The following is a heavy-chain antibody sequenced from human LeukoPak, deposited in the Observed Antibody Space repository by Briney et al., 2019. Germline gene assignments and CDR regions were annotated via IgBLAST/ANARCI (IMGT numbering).Heavy chain of an antibody. CDR1: GGSISSGSYY. Sequence: SETLSLTCTVSGGSISSGSYYWGWIRQPPGKGLEWIGYIYYSGSTNYNPSLKSRVTISVDTSKNQFSLKLSSVTAADTAVYYCARHGPLGFCSSTSCYPYYYYGMDVWGQGTTVTVSS. D-gene: IGHD2-2*01. J-gene: IGHJ6*02. CDR2: IYYSGST. CDR3: ARHGPLGFCSSTSCYPYYYYGMDV. V-gene: IGHV4-61*05.